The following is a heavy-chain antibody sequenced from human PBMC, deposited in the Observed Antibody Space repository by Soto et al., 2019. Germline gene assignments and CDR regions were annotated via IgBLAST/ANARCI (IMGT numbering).Heavy chain of an antibody. D-gene: IGHD2-21*02. Sequence: DVQLLESGGGLVQPGGSLRLSCAASGFTFRTHGMSWVRQAPGKGLEWVSSISAGGYNTYYADSVKGRITISRDNSKNTVYMQMKSLGAEDTAVYYCANGTEYCGGDCNYLFDYWGQGTQVTVSS. CDR1: GFTFRTHG. J-gene: IGHJ4*02. CDR3: ANGTEYCGGDCNYLFDY. CDR2: ISAGGYNT. V-gene: IGHV3-23*01.